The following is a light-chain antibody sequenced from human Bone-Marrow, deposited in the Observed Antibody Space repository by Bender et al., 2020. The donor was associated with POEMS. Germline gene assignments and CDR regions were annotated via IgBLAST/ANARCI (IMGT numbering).Light chain of an antibody. J-gene: IGLJ2*01. V-gene: IGLV1-44*01. Sequence: QSVLTQPPSASGTPGQRVTISCSGGSSNIGAHAVNWYQHLPGTAPKLLIYSSHRRPSEVPDRFSGSKSGTSASLAIRGLQSEDEADYYCAAWDDSLNGVVFGGGTKLAVL. CDR1: SSNIGAHA. CDR3: AAWDDSLNGVV. CDR2: SSH.